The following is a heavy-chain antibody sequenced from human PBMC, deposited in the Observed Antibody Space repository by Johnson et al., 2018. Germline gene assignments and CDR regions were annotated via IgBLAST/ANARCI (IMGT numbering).Heavy chain of an antibody. J-gene: IGHJ1*01. CDR2: IKQDGSEK. V-gene: IGHV3-7*03. CDR3: ARDVASTGERCQH. CDR1: GFTFSSYW. D-gene: IGHD5-24*01. Sequence: VQLVESGGGLVQPGGSLRLSCAASGFTFSSYWMSWVRQAPGKGLEWVANIKQDGSEKYYVDSVKGRFTISRDNAKNSLYLQMTSLRAEDTALYYCARDVASTGERCQHWGQGTVVTVSS.